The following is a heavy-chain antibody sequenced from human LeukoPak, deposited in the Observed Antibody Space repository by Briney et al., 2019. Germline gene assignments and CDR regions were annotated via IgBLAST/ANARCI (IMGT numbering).Heavy chain of an antibody. Sequence: GGSLRLSCAVSGFIFSSYSMNWVRQAPGKGLEWVSYISSSSSTIYYADSVKGRFTISRDNAKNSLYLQMNSLRAEDTAVYYCSSKIVVTTTGWLFDYWGPGSLVTVSS. V-gene: IGHV3-48*04. CDR1: GFIFSSYS. D-gene: IGHD5-12*01. CDR2: ISSSSSTI. J-gene: IGHJ4*02. CDR3: SSKIVVTTTGWLFDY.